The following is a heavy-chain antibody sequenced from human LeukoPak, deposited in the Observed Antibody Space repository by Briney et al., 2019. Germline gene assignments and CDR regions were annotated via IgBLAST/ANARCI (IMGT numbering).Heavy chain of an antibody. CDR1: GFTVSSNY. Sequence: GGSLRLSCAASGFTVSSNYMSWVRQAPGKGLEWVSYINIRSSNIRYSDSVKGRFTISRDDAKNSLYLQMNSLRAEDTAAYYCARDRDWAFDVWGQGTMVTVSS. CDR3: ARDRDWAFDV. D-gene: IGHD2-21*01. CDR2: INIRSSNI. V-gene: IGHV3-48*01. J-gene: IGHJ3*01.